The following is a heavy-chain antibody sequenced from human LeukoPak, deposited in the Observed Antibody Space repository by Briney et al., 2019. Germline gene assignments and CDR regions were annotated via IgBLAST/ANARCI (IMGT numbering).Heavy chain of an antibody. Sequence: ASVKVSCKASGYTFTSYDINWVRQATGQGLEWMGWMNPISGNTGYAQKFQGRVTMTRNTSISTAYMELSSLRSEDTAVYYCAREYVRGYYYYYGMDVWGQGTTVTVSS. J-gene: IGHJ6*02. V-gene: IGHV1-8*01. D-gene: IGHD2-2*01. CDR2: MNPISGNT. CDR1: GYTFTSYD. CDR3: AREYVRGYYYYYGMDV.